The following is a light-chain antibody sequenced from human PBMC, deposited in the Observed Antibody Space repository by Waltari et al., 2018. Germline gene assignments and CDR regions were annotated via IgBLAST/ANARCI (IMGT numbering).Light chain of an antibody. CDR2: DVS. CDR1: SSDVGGYNY. J-gene: IGLJ2*01. V-gene: IGLV2-14*01. CDR3: SSYTSSRDVV. Sequence: QSALTQPASVSGSPGQSITISCTGTSSDVGGYNYVSWYQQHPGKAPKLMIYDVSNRPSGVSNSFSGSKSGNTASLTISGLQAEDEADYYCSSYTSSRDVVFGGGTKLTVL.